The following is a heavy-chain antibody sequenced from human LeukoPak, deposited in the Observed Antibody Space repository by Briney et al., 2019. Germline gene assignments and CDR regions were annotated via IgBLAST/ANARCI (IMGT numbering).Heavy chain of an antibody. V-gene: IGHV3-21*01. CDR2: ISSSSSYI. Sequence: GGSLRLSCAASGFTVSSNYMSWVRQAPGKGLEWVSSISSSSSYIYYADSVKGRFTISRDNAKNSLYLQMNSLRAEDTAVYYCARDRGGGGDYWGQGTLVTVSS. J-gene: IGHJ4*02. CDR1: GFTVSSNY. D-gene: IGHD2-15*01. CDR3: ARDRGGGGDY.